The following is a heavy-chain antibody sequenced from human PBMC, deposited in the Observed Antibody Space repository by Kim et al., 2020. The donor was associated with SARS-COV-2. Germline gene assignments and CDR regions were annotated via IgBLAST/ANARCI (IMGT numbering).Heavy chain of an antibody. CDR1: GFTFSSYA. V-gene: IGHV3-30-3*01. CDR3: ARDYIDERYYVWGSYRRGAFQH. Sequence: GGSLRLSCAASGFTFSSYAMHWVRQAPGKGLEWVAVISYDGSNKYYADSVKGRFTISRDNSKNTLYLQMNSLRAEDTAVYYCARDYIDERYYVWGSYRRGAFQHWGQGTLVTVSS. D-gene: IGHD3-16*02. CDR2: ISYDGSNK. J-gene: IGHJ1*01.